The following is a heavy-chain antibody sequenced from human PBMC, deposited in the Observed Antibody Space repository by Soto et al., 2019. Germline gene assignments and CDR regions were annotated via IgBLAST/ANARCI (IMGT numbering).Heavy chain of an antibody. Sequence: QLQLQESGPGLVKPSGTLSLTCSVSGGSISNSYYWGWIRQPPGKGPEWIGSVYTSGSTYHNPSLKSRVSMSVDTTKTQFSLKLTSLTDADTAVYYCARQRPPVLRRQPDAFDIWGPGIVVIVSS. V-gene: IGHV4-39*01. J-gene: IGHJ3*02. D-gene: IGHD4-17*01. CDR2: VYTSGST. CDR3: ARQRPPVLRRQPDAFDI. CDR1: GGSISNSYY.